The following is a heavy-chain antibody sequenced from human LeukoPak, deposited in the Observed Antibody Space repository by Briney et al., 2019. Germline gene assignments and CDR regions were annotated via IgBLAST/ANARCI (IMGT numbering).Heavy chain of an antibody. D-gene: IGHD2-8*01. CDR2: ISSSSSYI. CDR3: ARDPRIYCTNGICRDDYFDN. CDR1: GFTFDTYS. Sequence: PGGSLRLSCAASGFTFDTYSMNWVRQAPGKGLEWVSSISSSSSYIYYADSVKGRFTISRDNAKDSLFLQMNSLRAEDTAIYYCARDPRIYCTNGICRDDYFDNWGQGTLVTVSS. V-gene: IGHV3-21*01. J-gene: IGHJ4*02.